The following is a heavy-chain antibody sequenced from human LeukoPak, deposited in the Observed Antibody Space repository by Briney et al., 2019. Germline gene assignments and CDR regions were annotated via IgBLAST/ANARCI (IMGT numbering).Heavy chain of an antibody. CDR3: ARDRGGRSSSPYWYFDL. Sequence: ASVKVSCKASGYTFTSYYMHWVRQAPGQGLEWMGIINPSGGSTSYAQKFQGRVTMTRDMSTSTVYMELSSLRSEDTAVYYCARDRGGRSSSPYWYFDLWSRGTLVTVST. V-gene: IGHV1-46*01. CDR2: INPSGGST. J-gene: IGHJ2*01. CDR1: GYTFTSYY. D-gene: IGHD6-13*01.